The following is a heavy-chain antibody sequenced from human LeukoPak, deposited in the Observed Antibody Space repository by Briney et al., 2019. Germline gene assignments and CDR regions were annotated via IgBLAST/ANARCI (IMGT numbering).Heavy chain of an antibody. CDR2: IYYSGST. J-gene: IGHJ4*02. CDR3: ARGAVRYFDWSPYYFDY. CDR1: GGSISSSSYY. Sequence: PSETLSLTCTVSGGSISSSSYYWGWIRQPPGKGLEWIGSIYYSGSTYYNPPLKSRVTISVDTSKNQFSLKLSSVTAADTAVYYCARGAVRYFDWSPYYFDYWGQGTLVTVSS. D-gene: IGHD3-9*01. V-gene: IGHV4-39*07.